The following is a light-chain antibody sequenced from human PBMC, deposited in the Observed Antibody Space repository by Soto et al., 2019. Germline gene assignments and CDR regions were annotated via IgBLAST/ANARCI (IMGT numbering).Light chain of an antibody. CDR3: SSYAGSNNLV. Sequence: QSVLTQPPSASGSPGQSVTISCTGTSSDVGDYNYVSWYQQHPGRAPKLMIYEVSKWPSGVPDRFSGSKSGNTASLTVSGLQAEDEADYYCSSYAGSNNLVFGGGTQLTVL. CDR1: SSDVGDYNY. V-gene: IGLV2-8*01. CDR2: EVS. J-gene: IGLJ2*01.